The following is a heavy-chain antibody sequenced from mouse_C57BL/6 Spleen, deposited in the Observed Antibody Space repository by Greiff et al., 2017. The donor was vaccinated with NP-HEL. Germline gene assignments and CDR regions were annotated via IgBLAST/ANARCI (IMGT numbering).Heavy chain of an antibody. Sequence: QVQLQQPGAELVRPGSSVKLSCKASGYTFTSYWMHWVKQRPIQGLEWIGNIDPSDSETHYNQKFKDKATLTVDKSSSTAYIQLSSLTSEDSAVYYCARSRSNYDYWGQGTTLTVSS. CDR2: IDPSDSET. V-gene: IGHV1-52*01. D-gene: IGHD2-5*01. J-gene: IGHJ2*01. CDR3: ARSRSNYDY. CDR1: GYTFTSYW.